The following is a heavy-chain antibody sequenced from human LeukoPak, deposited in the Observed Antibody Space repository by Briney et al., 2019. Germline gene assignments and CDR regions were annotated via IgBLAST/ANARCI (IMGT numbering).Heavy chain of an antibody. CDR1: GFTFSSYG. Sequence: GGSLGLSCAASGFTFSSYGITWVRQAPGKGLEWVSYISSSSSTIYYADSVKGRFTISRDNAKNSLYLQMNSLRDEDTAVYYCARAADNGYSWGQGTLVTVSS. J-gene: IGHJ4*02. D-gene: IGHD5-12*01. CDR3: ARAADNGYS. CDR2: ISSSSSTI. V-gene: IGHV3-48*02.